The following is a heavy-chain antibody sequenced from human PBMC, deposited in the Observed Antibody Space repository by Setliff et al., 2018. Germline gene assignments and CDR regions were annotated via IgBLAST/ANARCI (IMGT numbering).Heavy chain of an antibody. J-gene: IGHJ6*03. CDR2: TIPMFDTT. V-gene: IGHV1-69*05. D-gene: IGHD3-22*01. Sequence: GASVKVSCKASGATFSSHGISWVRQAPGQGLEWMGGTIPMFDTTEYAQKFQGRLTIITDESTNTAFMQLSSLRSDDTAVYYCVREGVDSRSSTDYRYYMDVWGKGTTVTVSS. CDR1: GATFSSHG. CDR3: VREGVDSRSSTDYRYYMDV.